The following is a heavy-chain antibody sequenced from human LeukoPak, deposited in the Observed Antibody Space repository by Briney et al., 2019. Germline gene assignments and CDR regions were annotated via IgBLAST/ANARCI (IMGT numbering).Heavy chain of an antibody. CDR2: ISGSGGST. CDR3: AREGRLGRSYYRHGYYFDY. CDR1: GFTFSSYA. D-gene: IGHD3-10*01. V-gene: IGHV3-23*01. Sequence: GGSLRLSCAASGFTFSSYAISWVRQAPGKGLEWVSAISGSGGSTYYADSVKGRFTISRDNSKNTLYLQMNSLRAEDTAVYYCAREGRLGRSYYRHGYYFDYWGQGTLVTVSS. J-gene: IGHJ4*02.